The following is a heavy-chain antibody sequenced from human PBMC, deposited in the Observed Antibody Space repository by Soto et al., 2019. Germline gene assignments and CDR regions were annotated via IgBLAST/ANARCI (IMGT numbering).Heavy chain of an antibody. CDR2: ISAYNGNT. J-gene: IGHJ4*02. V-gene: IGHV1-18*04. CDR1: GYTFTSYG. Sequence: GSSVKVSCKASGYTFTSYGISWVRQAPGQGLEWMGWISAYNGNTNYAQKLQGRVTMTTDTSTSRAYMEQLSLRSNDTAVYYFERDHQWELRIWGQGTLDTVSS. CDR3: ERDHQWELRI. D-gene: IGHD1-26*01.